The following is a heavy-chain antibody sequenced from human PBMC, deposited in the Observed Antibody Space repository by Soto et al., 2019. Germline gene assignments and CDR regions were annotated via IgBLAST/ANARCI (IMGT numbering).Heavy chain of an antibody. CDR3: ARAQPPYYYYGMDV. Sequence: QVQLVESGGGVVQPGRSLRLSCAASGFTFSSYAMHWVRQAPGKGLEWVAVISYDGSNKYYADSVKGRFTISRDNSKNTLYLQMNSLRAEDTAVYYCARAQPPYYYYGMDVWGQGTTVTVSS. D-gene: IGHD2-2*01. J-gene: IGHJ6*02. V-gene: IGHV3-30-3*01. CDR1: GFTFSSYA. CDR2: ISYDGSNK.